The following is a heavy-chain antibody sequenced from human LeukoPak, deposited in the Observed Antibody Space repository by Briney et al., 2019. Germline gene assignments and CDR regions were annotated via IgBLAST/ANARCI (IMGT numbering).Heavy chain of an antibody. CDR1: GGTFSSYA. J-gene: IGHJ4*02. CDR2: IIPIFGTA. CDR3: ASHIAAAAPVDY. Sequence: SVKVSCKASGGTFSSYAISWVRQAPGQGLEWMGGIIPIFGTANYAQKFQGRVTITADESTSTAYVELSSLRSEDTAVYYCASHIAAAAPVDYWGQGTLVTVSS. V-gene: IGHV1-69*01. D-gene: IGHD6-13*01.